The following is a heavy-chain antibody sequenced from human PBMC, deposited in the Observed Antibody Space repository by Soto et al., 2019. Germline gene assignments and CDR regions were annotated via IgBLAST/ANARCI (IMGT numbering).Heavy chain of an antibody. Sequence: GESLKISCKGSGYSFTSYWIGWVRQMPGKGLEWMGIIYPGDSDTRYSPSFQGQVTISADKSISTAYLQWSSLKASDTAMYYCARQDTAMVGNYYYYGMDVWGQGTTVTVSS. CDR3: ARQDTAMVGNYYYYGMDV. CDR2: IYPGDSDT. V-gene: IGHV5-51*01. J-gene: IGHJ6*02. CDR1: GYSFTSYW. D-gene: IGHD5-18*01.